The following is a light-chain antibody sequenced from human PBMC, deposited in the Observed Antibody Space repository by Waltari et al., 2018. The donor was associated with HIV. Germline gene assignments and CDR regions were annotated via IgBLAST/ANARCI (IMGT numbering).Light chain of an antibody. Sequence: QSVLTQPPSASGTPGQRVTISCFGGRSNIGTNYVYWYQQFPGTAPTLLISRNYQRPSGVPNRFSGSKSGTSASLTISGLRSEDEAVYYCASWDATEILFGGGTKLTVL. V-gene: IGLV1-47*01. CDR1: RSNIGTNY. CDR2: RNY. J-gene: IGLJ3*02. CDR3: ASWDATEIL.